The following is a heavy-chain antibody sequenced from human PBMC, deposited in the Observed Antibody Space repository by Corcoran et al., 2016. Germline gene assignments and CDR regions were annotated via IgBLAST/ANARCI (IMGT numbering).Heavy chain of an antibody. CDR2: IKQDGSEK. CDR3: ARDQRLSSSSLYYYYYYGMDV. J-gene: IGHJ6*02. D-gene: IGHD6-6*01. CDR1: GFTFSSYW. V-gene: IGHV3-7*01. Sequence: EVQLVESGGGLVQPGGSLRLSCAASGFTFSSYWMSWVRQAPGKGLEWVANIKQDGSEKYYVDSVKGRFTISRDNAKNSLYLQMNSLRAEDTAVYYCARDQRLSSSSLYYYYYYGMDVWGQGPRSPSP.